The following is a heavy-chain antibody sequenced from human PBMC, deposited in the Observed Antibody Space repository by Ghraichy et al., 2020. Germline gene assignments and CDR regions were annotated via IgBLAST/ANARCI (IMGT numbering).Heavy chain of an antibody. D-gene: IGHD1-26*01. Sequence: GGSLRLSCAASGFIFRSYTMNWVRQAPGKGLEWVSSIDSTGTAKDYADSVKGRFSISRDNAKESLYLQMNSLSAEDTAVYYCARDASGGNYDGVGYWGQGTLGTVSS. CDR1: GFIFRSYT. J-gene: IGHJ4*02. CDR3: ARDASGGNYDGVGY. V-gene: IGHV3-21*01. CDR2: IDSTGTAK.